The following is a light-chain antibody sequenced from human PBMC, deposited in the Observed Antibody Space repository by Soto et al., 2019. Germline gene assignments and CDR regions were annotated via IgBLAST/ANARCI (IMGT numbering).Light chain of an antibody. V-gene: IGLV2-8*01. CDR1: SSDVGAYDF. Sequence: QSALTQPPSASGSPGQSVTISCTGTSSDVGAYDFVSWYHQQSGKAPKLLIFEXXXRPSGVPDRFSGSKSGNTASLTVSGXXXXXXXXYYCSSYAGINNVIFGAGTKLTVL. CDR2: EXX. J-gene: IGLJ2*01. CDR3: SSYAGINNVI.